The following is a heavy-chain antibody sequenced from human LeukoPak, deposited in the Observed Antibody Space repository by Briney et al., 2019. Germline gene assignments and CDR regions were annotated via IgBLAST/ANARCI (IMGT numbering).Heavy chain of an antibody. CDR2: FYHSGSN. CDR3: ARDPIIVVVPAAIRIWFDP. V-gene: IGHV4-38-2*02. Sequence: SETLSLTCTVSGYSISSGYDWGWIRQPPGKGLEWIGSFYHSGSNYYNPSLKSRVTISVDTSKNQFSLKLSSVTAADTAVYYCARDPIIVVVPAAIRIWFDPWGQGTLVTVSS. J-gene: IGHJ5*02. CDR1: GYSISSGYD. D-gene: IGHD2-2*01.